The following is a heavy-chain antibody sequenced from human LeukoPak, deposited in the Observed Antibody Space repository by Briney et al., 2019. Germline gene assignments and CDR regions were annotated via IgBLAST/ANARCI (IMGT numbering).Heavy chain of an antibody. V-gene: IGHV4-39*07. D-gene: IGHD6-13*01. J-gene: IGHJ6*04. CDR1: GDSISSSSSY. Sequence: PSETLSLTCTVSGDSISSSSSYWGWIRQPPGEGLEWIGSIYYSGSTYYNTSLKSRVTISVDTSKNQFSLRLTSVTAADTAVYYCARISAAAVEPWGKGTTVTISS. CDR3: ARISAAAVEP. CDR2: IYYSGST.